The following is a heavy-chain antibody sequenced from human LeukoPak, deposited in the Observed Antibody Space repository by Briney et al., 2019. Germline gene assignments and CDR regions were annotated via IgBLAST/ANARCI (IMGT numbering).Heavy chain of an antibody. J-gene: IGHJ4*02. CDR3: TKVRSGSSNWALRIFDY. Sequence: GGSLRLSCAVSGFTFSNEAMGWVRQLRGGGLEWVSTISPGGGTTYYAESMKGRFTISRDNSKSILYLEMNSLRVEDTAVYYCTKVRSGSSNWALRIFDYWGQGALVTVSS. CDR1: GFTFSNEA. CDR2: ISPGGGTT. V-gene: IGHV3-23*01. D-gene: IGHD4-11*01.